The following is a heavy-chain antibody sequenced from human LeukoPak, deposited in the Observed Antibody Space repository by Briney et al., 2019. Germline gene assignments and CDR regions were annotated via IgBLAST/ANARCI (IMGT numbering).Heavy chain of an antibody. D-gene: IGHD5-24*01. V-gene: IGHV4-4*07. CDR3: ARDHPPGDGYNSWYFDY. CDR2: IYTSGST. CDR1: GGSISSYY. Sequence: SETLSLTCTVSGGSISSYYWSWIRQPAGKGLEWIGRIYTSGSTNYNPSLKSRVTTSVDTSKNQFSLKLSSVTAADTAVYYCARDHPPGDGYNSWYFDYWGQGTLVTVSS. J-gene: IGHJ4*02.